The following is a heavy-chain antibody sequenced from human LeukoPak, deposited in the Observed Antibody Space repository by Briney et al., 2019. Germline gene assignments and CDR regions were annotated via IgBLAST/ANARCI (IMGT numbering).Heavy chain of an antibody. V-gene: IGHV4-61*02. CDR1: GGSISSGSY. D-gene: IGHD3-16*01. CDR3: ARMGESGRYHDY. Sequence: SETLSLTCTVSGGSISSGSYWNWIRQPAGKGLEWIGRIYTSGSTNYNPSLKSRVLISVDTSQNQFSLRLSSVTAADTAVYYCARMGESGRYHDYWGQGTLVTVPS. J-gene: IGHJ4*02. CDR2: IYTSGST.